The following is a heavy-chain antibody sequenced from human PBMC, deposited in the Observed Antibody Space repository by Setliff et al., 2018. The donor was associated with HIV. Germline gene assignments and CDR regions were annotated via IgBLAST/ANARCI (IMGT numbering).Heavy chain of an antibody. Sequence: SVKVSCKASGGTFSTHAINWVRQAPGQGLEWMGGIIPIFGTTHFAQKFQGSVTITTDESTNTAYMELGSLRSEDTAVYYCASVPMEYSGYNSDSGSYYYHYGLDVWGQGTTVTVSS. CDR2: IIPIFGTT. CDR1: GGTFSTHA. J-gene: IGHJ6*02. D-gene: IGHD5-12*01. V-gene: IGHV1-69*05. CDR3: ASVPMEYSGYNSDSGSYYYHYGLDV.